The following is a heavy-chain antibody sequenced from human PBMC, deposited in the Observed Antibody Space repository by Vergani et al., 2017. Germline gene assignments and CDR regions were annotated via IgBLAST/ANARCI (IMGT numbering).Heavy chain of an antibody. V-gene: IGHV3-21*01. CDR3: ARGRDGYAANYYYYGMDV. J-gene: IGHJ6*02. D-gene: IGHD5-24*01. CDR2: ISSSSSYI. CDR1: GFTFSSYS. Sequence: EVQLVESGGGLVKPGGSLRLSCAASGFTFSSYSMIWVRQAPGKGLEWVSSISSSSSYIYYADSVKGRFTISRDNAKNSLYLQMNSLRAEDTAVYYCARGRDGYAANYYYYGMDVWGQGP.